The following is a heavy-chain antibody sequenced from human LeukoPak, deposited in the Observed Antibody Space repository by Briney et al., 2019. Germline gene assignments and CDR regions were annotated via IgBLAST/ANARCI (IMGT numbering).Heavy chain of an antibody. CDR2: INSDGSST. V-gene: IGHV3-74*01. CDR1: GFTFSSYW. J-gene: IGHJ6*03. CDR3: ARAQYYYYMDV. Sequence: GGSLRLSCAASGFTFSSYWMHWVRQAPGKGLVWVSRINSDGSSTSYADSVKGRFTVSRDNAKNTLYLQMNSLRAEDTAVYYCARAQYYYYMDVWGKGTTVTVSS.